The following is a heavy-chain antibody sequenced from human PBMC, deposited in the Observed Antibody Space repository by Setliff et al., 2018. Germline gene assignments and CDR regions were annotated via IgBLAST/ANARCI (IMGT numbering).Heavy chain of an antibody. CDR3: ARDASASDGRNAFDI. CDR1: GGSISDNGYF. CDR2: IYFGGNT. J-gene: IGHJ3*02. D-gene: IGHD1-26*01. Sequence: PSDTLSLTCTVPGGSISDNGYFWGWVRQPPGKGLEWIGNIYFGGNTYFNPSFKSRVTMSIDTSNSQFSLQLSSVTAADTAIYYCARDASASDGRNAFDIWGQGTMVTVSS. V-gene: IGHV4-39*07.